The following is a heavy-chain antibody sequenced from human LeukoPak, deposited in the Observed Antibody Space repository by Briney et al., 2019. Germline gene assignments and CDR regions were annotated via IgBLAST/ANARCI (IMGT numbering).Heavy chain of an antibody. Sequence: GGSLRLSCAASGFTFSSYEMNWVHQAPGKGLEWVSYISSSGSTIYYADSVKGRFTISRDNAKNSLYLQMNSLRAEDTAVYYCARDLAVMWYWGQGTLVTVSS. V-gene: IGHV3-48*03. J-gene: IGHJ4*02. D-gene: IGHD3-16*01. CDR1: GFTFSSYE. CDR3: ARDLAVMWY. CDR2: ISSSGSTI.